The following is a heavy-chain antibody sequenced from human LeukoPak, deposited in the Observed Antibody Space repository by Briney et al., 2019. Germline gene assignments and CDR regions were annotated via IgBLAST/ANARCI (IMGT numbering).Heavy chain of an antibody. CDR2: ISNDGGNI. J-gene: IGHJ6*01. V-gene: IGHV3-30*03. Sequence: GGSLRLSCAASGFTFSSYSMNWVRQAPGKGLEWVSAISNDGGNIYYADSVKGRFTISRDNSKNTLYLQMNSLRAEDPAVYYCARGTESRVYYGMLTGAATLESYYDGMDGCGEG. D-gene: IGHD3-9*01. CDR3: ARGTESRVYYGMLTGAATLESYYDGMDG. CDR1: GFTFSSYS.